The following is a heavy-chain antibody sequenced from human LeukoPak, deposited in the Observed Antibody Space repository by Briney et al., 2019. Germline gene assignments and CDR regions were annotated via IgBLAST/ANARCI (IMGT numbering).Heavy chain of an antibody. CDR3: ARGNPLDY. J-gene: IGHJ4*02. D-gene: IGHD1-14*01. CDR2: IYSGGST. V-gene: IGHV3-66*01. Sequence: HAGGSLRLTCAASGFTVSSNYMSWVRQAPGKGLEWVSVIYSGGSTYYADSVKGRFTISRDNSKNTLYLQMNSLRAEDTAVYYCARGNPLDYWGQGTLVTVSS. CDR1: GFTVSSNY.